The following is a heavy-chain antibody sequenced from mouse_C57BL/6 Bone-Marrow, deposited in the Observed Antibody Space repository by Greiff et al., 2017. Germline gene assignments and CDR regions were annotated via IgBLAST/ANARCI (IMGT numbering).Heavy chain of an antibody. J-gene: IGHJ1*03. CDR2: FYPGSGSI. Sequence: QVQLQQSGAELVKPGASVKLSCKASGYTFTEYTIHWVKQRSGQGLEWIGWFYPGSGSIKYNEKFKDKATLTADKSSSTVYMELSRLTSEDSAVYFCARHEENYYGSSPIGYFDVWGTGTTVTVAS. V-gene: IGHV1-62-2*01. CDR1: GYTFTEYT. CDR3: ARHEENYYGSSPIGYFDV. D-gene: IGHD1-1*01.